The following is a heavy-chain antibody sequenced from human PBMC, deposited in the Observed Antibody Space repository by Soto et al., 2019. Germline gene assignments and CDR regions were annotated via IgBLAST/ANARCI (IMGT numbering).Heavy chain of an antibody. J-gene: IGHJ3*02. Sequence: QVQLVQSGAEVKKPGASVKVSCKASGYTFTSYAMHWVRQAPGQRLEWMGWINAGNGNTKYSHKFQGRVTITRDTSASTAYMELSSLRSEDTAVYYCARKTWDAFDIWGQGTMVTVSS. V-gene: IGHV1-3*01. CDR1: GYTFTSYA. CDR3: ARKTWDAFDI. CDR2: INAGNGNT.